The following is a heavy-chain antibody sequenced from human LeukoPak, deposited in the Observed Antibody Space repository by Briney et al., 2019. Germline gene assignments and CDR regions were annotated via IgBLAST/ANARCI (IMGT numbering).Heavy chain of an antibody. CDR3: GTVRGILSYFDL. Sequence: ASVKVSCKASGDSFSDSYIHWVRQAPGQGPEWMGWINLNTGGINYAQKFDGRFSMTRDTSINTAFMELSGLRFDDTAVYYCGTVRGILSYFDLWGRGTLVTVSS. CDR1: GDSFSDSY. D-gene: IGHD3-16*01. J-gene: IGHJ2*01. CDR2: INLNTGGI. V-gene: IGHV1-2*02.